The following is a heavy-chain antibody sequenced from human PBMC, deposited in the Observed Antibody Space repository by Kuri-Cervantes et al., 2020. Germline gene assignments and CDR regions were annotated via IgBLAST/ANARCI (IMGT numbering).Heavy chain of an antibody. Sequence: GSLRLSCTVSGYSISSGYYWGWIRQPPGKGLEWIGNIYHSGSAYYNPSLKSRVTISVDTSKNQFSLKLSSVTAADTAVYYCARAGLGYYGSGSYRSGWVQHWGQGTLVTVSS. J-gene: IGHJ1*01. CDR1: GYSISSGYY. D-gene: IGHD3-10*01. CDR3: ARAGLGYYGSGSYRSGWVQH. CDR2: IYHSGSA. V-gene: IGHV4-38-2*02.